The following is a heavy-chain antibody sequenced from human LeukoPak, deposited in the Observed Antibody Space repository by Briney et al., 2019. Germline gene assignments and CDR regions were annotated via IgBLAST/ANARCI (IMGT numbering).Heavy chain of an antibody. CDR3: ARMGLLRDNWFDP. D-gene: IGHD2-15*01. CDR2: IYYSGST. J-gene: IGHJ5*02. V-gene: IGHV4-39*01. CDR1: GGSISSSSYY. Sequence: SETLSLTCTVSGGSISSSSYYWGWIRQPPGKGLEWIGSIYYSGSTYYNPSLKSRVTISVDTSKYQFSLKLSSVTAADTAVYYCARMGLLRDNWFDPWGQGTLVTVSS.